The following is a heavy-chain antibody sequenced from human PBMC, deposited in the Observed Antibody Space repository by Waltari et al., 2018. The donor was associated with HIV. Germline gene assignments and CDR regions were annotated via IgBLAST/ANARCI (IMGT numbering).Heavy chain of an antibody. Sequence: QVQLVQSGAEVKKPGASVKVSCKASGYTFTSYGISWVRQAPGQGLEWMGWISAYNGNTNYAQKLQGRVTMTTDTSTSTAYMELRSLRSDDTAVYYCARVRTIFGVVIIPLDAFDIWGQGTMVTVSS. J-gene: IGHJ3*02. D-gene: IGHD3-3*01. CDR3: ARVRTIFGVVIIPLDAFDI. V-gene: IGHV1-18*01. CDR2: ISAYNGNT. CDR1: GYTFTSYG.